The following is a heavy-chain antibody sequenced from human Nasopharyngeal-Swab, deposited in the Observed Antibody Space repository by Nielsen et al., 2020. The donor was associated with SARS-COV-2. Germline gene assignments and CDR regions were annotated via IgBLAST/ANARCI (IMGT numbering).Heavy chain of an antibody. CDR1: GYTLTELS. J-gene: IGHJ3*02. D-gene: IGHD6-6*01. CDR3: ARVGQLVPQLDAFDI. CDR2: FDPEDGET. V-gene: IGHV1-24*01. Sequence: ASVKVSCKVSGYTLTELSMHWVRQAPGKGLEWMGGFDPEDGETIYAQKFQGRVTMTEDTSTDTAYMELSSLRSDDTAVYYCARVGQLVPQLDAFDIWGQGTMVTVSS.